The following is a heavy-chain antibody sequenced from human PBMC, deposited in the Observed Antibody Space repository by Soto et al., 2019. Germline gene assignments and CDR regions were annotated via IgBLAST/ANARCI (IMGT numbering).Heavy chain of an antibody. J-gene: IGHJ6*02. V-gene: IGHV3-30*03. CDR2: MSFDGNNQ. CDR1: GFTINRDD. Sequence: QVHLVESGGGVVQPGGSRRLSCAASGFTINRDDMYRVRQAPGKGLQWVAVMSFDGNNQHYAESVKGRFTISRDNSKNTLSLEMNSRRRDDTAVYYCASCERFPRVGVDYYALDVWGQGPTVIVSS. D-gene: IGHD3-3*01. CDR3: ASCERFPRVGVDYYALDV.